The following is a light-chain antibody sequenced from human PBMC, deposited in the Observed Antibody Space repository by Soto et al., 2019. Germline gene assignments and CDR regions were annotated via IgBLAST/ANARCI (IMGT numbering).Light chain of an antibody. CDR1: SSVVGGYNY. CDR3: TSYRRGPLYV. Sequence: QSVLTQPASVSGSPGQSITISCTGTSSVVGGYNYVSWYQQHPGKAPKLMIYEVSNRPSGVSNRFSGSKSGNTASLTISGLQAEDEAHDFCTSYRRGPLYVFGNGTKVTVL. CDR2: EVS. V-gene: IGLV2-14*01. J-gene: IGLJ1*01.